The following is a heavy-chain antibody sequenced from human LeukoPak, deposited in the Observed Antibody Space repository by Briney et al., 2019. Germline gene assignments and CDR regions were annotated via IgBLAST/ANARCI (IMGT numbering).Heavy chain of an antibody. D-gene: IGHD3-3*01. CDR2: IYTSGST. CDR3: ARETDYDFWSGYDAFDI. CDR1: GGSISSGSYY. Sequence: SETLSLTCTVSGGSISSGSYYWSWIRQPAGKGLEWIGRIYTSGSTNYNSSLKSRVTISVDTSKNQFSLKLSSVTAADTAVYYCARETDYDFWSGYDAFDIWGQGTMVTVSS. V-gene: IGHV4-61*02. J-gene: IGHJ3*02.